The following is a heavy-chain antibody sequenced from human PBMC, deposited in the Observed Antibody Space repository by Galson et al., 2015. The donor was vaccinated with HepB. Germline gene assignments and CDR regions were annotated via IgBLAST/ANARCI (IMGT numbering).Heavy chain of an antibody. D-gene: IGHD4-11*01. CDR1: GGTFSSYA. CDR2: IIPIFGTA. CDR3: AKTPTVTTVGIGY. V-gene: IGHV1-69*13. Sequence: SVKVSCKASGGTFSSYAISWVRQAPGQGLEWMGGIIPIFGTANYAQKFQGRVTITADESTSTAYMELSSLRAEDTAVYYCAKTPTVTTVGIGYWGQGTLVTVSS. J-gene: IGHJ4*02.